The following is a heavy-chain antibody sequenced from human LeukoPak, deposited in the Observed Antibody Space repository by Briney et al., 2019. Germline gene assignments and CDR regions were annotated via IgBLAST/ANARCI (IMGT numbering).Heavy chain of an antibody. CDR2: IYYSGST. D-gene: IGHD3-22*01. CDR1: GGSISTYY. CDR3: APRNYYDSSGYYFQH. Sequence: SETLSLTCTVSGGSISTYYWSWIRQPPGKGLEWIGYIYYSGSTNYNPSLKSRVTISVDTSKNQFSLKLSSVTAADTAVYYCAPRNYYDSSGYYFQHWGQGTLVTVSS. J-gene: IGHJ1*01. V-gene: IGHV4-59*12.